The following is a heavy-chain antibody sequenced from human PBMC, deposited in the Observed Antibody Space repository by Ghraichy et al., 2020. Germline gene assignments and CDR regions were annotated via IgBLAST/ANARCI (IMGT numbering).Heavy chain of an antibody. V-gene: IGHV4-31*02. Sequence: SQTLSLTCTVSGGSISSGGYYWSWIRQHPGKGLEWIGYIYYSGSTYYNPSLKSRVTISVDTSKNQFSLKLSSVTAADTAVYYCARDSHQGSRARGWFDPWGQGTLVTVSS. CDR3: ARDSHQGSRARGWFDP. D-gene: IGHD2-2*01. CDR2: IYYSGST. J-gene: IGHJ5*02. CDR1: GGSISSGGYY.